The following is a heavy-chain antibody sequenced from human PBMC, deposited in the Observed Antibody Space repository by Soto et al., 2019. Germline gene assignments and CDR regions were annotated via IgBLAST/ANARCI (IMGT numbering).Heavy chain of an antibody. CDR1: GYSFTSYW. J-gene: IGHJ6*02. D-gene: IGHD6-6*01. Sequence: GESLKISCKGSGYSFTSYWISWVRQMPGKGLEWMGRIDPSDSYTNYSPSFQGHVTISADKSISTAYLQWSSLKASDTAMYYCATDSSSQSYYYYGRDVWGQGTTVTVSS. V-gene: IGHV5-10-1*01. CDR2: IDPSDSYT. CDR3: ATDSSSQSYYYYGRDV.